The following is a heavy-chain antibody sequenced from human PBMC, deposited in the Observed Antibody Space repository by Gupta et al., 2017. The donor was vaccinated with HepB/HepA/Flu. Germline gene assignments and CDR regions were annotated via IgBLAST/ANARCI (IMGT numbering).Heavy chain of an antibody. CDR3: ARVRMEFAMIVVVRGLFDY. V-gene: IGHV1-18*01. CDR2: ISAYNGNT. J-gene: IGHJ4*02. Sequence: QVQLVQSGAEVKKPGASVKVSCKASGYSFTSYGISWVRQAPGQGLEWRGWISAYNGNTNYAQKLQGRVTMTTDTSTSTAYMELRSLRSDDTAVYYCARVRMEFAMIVVVRGLFDYWGQGTLATVSS. D-gene: IGHD3-22*01. CDR1: GYSFTSYG.